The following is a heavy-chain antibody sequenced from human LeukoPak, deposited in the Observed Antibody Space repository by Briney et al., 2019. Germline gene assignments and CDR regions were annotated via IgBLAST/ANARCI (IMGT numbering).Heavy chain of an antibody. J-gene: IGHJ6*02. CDR1: GYTFTGYY. CDR3: ARDPPDIVVVPAADYGMDV. V-gene: IGHV1-2*02. Sequence: ASVKVSFKASGYTFTGYYMHWVRQAPGQGLEWMGWINPNRGGTNYAQKFQGRVTMKRDTSISTAYMELSRLRSDDTAVYYCARDPPDIVVVPAADYGMDVWGQGTTVTVSS. D-gene: IGHD2-2*01. CDR2: INPNRGGT.